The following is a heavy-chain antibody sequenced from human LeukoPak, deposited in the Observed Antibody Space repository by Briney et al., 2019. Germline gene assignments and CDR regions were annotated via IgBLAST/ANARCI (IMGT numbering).Heavy chain of an antibody. V-gene: IGHV4-34*01. Sequence: SETLSLTCAVYGASFRGSYWSWIRQPPGKGLEWIGEITHDGRINHNPSLKSPVTISVDRSMNQFSLKLSSVTAADTAVYYCGRGRTYDYYQYYMDVWGTGTTVTVSS. CDR1: GASFRGSY. J-gene: IGHJ6*03. CDR2: ITHDGRI. D-gene: IGHD1-1*01. CDR3: GRGRTYDYYQYYMDV.